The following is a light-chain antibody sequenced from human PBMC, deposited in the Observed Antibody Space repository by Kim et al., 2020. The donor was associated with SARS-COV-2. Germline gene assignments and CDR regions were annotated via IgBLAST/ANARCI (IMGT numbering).Light chain of an antibody. J-gene: IGLJ3*02. Sequence: SYELTQPPSVSVSPGQTASITCSGDKLGDKYACWYQQKPGQSPVLVIYHDSKRPSGIPERFSGSNSGNTVTLTISGTQAMDEADYYCQAWDSSTAVFGGG. CDR2: HDS. V-gene: IGLV3-1*01. CDR1: KLGDKY. CDR3: QAWDSSTAV.